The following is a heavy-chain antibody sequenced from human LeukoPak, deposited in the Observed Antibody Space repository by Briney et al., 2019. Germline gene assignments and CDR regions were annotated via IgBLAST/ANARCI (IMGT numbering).Heavy chain of an antibody. J-gene: IGHJ4*02. CDR1: GYTFTGYY. V-gene: IGHV1-2*04. CDR3: ARVGSPDSDVAEFDY. CDR2: INPNSGGT. D-gene: IGHD1-1*01. Sequence: ASVKVSCKASGYTFTGYYMHGVRQAPGQGLEWMGWINPNSGGTNYAQKFQGWVTMTRDTSISTAYMELSRLRSDDTAVYYCARVGSPDSDVAEFDYWGQGTLVTVSS.